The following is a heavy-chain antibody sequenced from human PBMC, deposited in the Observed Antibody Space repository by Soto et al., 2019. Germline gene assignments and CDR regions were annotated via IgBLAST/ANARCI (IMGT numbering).Heavy chain of an antibody. CDR3: ARSYYDFWSGSYYYYYMDV. Sequence: PGESLKISCKGSGYSFTSYWIGWVRQMPGKGLEWMGIIYPGDSDTRYSPSFQGQVTISADKSISTAYLQWSSLKASDTAMYYCARSYYDFWSGSYYYYYMDVWGKGTTVTVSS. D-gene: IGHD3-3*01. V-gene: IGHV5-51*01. CDR1: GYSFTSYW. J-gene: IGHJ6*03. CDR2: IYPGDSDT.